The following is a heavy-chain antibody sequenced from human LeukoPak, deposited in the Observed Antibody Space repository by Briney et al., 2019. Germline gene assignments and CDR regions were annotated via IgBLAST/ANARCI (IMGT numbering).Heavy chain of an antibody. CDR3: AKVPEDSSGYLYYFDY. V-gene: IGHV3-64*01. Sequence: AGGSLRLSCAASGFTFSSYAMHWVRQAPGKGLEYVSAISSNGGSTYYANSVKGRFTISRDNSKNTLYLQMNSLRAEDTAVYYCAKVPEDSSGYLYYFDYWGQGTLVTVSS. CDR1: GFTFSSYA. CDR2: ISSNGGST. D-gene: IGHD3-22*01. J-gene: IGHJ4*02.